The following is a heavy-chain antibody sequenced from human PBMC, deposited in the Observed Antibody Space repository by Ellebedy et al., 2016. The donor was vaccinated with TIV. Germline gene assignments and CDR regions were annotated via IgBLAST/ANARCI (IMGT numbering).Heavy chain of an antibody. CDR1: GFTFSTYG. CDR3: ARYGATDNGGLDP. Sequence: GESLKISCVASGFTFSTYGMHWVRQAPGKGLVWVSRINSDVSSTSYADSVKGRFTISRDNAKDTLYLQMNNLRVDDTAVYYCARYGATDNGGLDPWGQGTLVTVSP. CDR2: INSDVSST. J-gene: IGHJ5*02. V-gene: IGHV3-74*01. D-gene: IGHD1-26*01.